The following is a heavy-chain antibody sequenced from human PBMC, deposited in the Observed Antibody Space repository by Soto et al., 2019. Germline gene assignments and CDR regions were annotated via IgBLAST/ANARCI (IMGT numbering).Heavy chain of an antibody. CDR2: IYWDDDK. D-gene: IGHD3-22*01. J-gene: IGHJ2*01. CDR1: GFSLETSGMG. V-gene: IGHV2-5*02. CDR3: AHSLYHYANSGLYTYWYFDL. Sequence: QITLKESGPTLVKPTQTLTLTCTFSGFSLETSGMGMSWIRQPPGKALEWLALIYWDDDKRYSPSLKNRLTITEDTSKNQVVLTLTNVDPVDTATYYCAHSLYHYANSGLYTYWYFDLWGRGTLVTVSS.